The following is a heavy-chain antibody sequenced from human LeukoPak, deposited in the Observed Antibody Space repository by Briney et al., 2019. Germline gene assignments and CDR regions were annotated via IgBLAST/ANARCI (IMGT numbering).Heavy chain of an antibody. J-gene: IGHJ6*03. V-gene: IGHV3-7*01. CDR3: AREASSSWYSYYYYYMDV. CDR1: GFTFSSYW. Sequence: GGSLRLSCAASGFTFSSYWMSWVRQAPGKGLEWVANIKQDGSEKYYVDSVKGRFTISRDNAKNSLYLQMNSLRAEDTAVYYCAREASSSWYSYYYYYMDVWGKGTTVTVSS. CDR2: IKQDGSEK. D-gene: IGHD6-13*01.